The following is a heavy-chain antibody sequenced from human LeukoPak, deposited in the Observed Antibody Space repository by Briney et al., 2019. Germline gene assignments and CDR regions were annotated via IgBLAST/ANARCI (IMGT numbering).Heavy chain of an antibody. J-gene: IGHJ6*03. Sequence: SETLSLTCAVYGGSFSGYYWSWIRQPPGKGPEWIGEINHSGSTNYNPSLKSRVTISVDTSKNQFSLKLSSVTAADTAVYYCASLVPAAMKDYYYYYMDVWGKGTTVTVSS. CDR3: ASLVPAAMKDYYYYYMDV. CDR2: INHSGST. V-gene: IGHV4-34*01. CDR1: GGSFSGYY. D-gene: IGHD2-2*01.